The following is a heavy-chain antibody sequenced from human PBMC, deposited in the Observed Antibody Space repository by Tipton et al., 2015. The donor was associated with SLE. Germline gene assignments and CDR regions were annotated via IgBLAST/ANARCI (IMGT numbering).Heavy chain of an antibody. V-gene: IGHV3-30*04. CDR1: GFTFSSYA. J-gene: IGHJ4*02. Sequence: SLRLSCAASGFTFSSYAMHWVRQAPGKGLEWVAVISYDGSNKYYADSVKGRFTISRDNSKNTLYLQMNSLRAEDTAVYYCARKGLLWFRELLGFDYWGQGTLATVSS. CDR3: ARKGLLWFRELLGFDY. D-gene: IGHD3-10*01. CDR2: ISYDGSNK.